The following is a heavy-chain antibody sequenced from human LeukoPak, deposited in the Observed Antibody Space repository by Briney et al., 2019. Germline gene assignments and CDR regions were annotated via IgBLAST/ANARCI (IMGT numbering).Heavy chain of an antibody. CDR1: GYTFTGYY. V-gene: IGHV1-2*02. CDR3: ATAPRWEATIPIDY. CDR2: INPNSGGT. D-gene: IGHD5-12*01. J-gene: IGHJ4*02. Sequence: GASVKVSCKASGYTFTGYYMHWVRQAPGQGLEWMGWINPNSGGTNYAQKFQGRVTMTRDTSISTAYMELSSLRSEDTAVYYCATAPRWEATIPIDYWGQGTLVTVSS.